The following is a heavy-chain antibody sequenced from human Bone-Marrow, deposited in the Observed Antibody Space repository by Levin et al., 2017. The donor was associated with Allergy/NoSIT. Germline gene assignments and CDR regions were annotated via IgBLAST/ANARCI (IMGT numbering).Heavy chain of an antibody. Sequence: TSETLSLTCAVSGGSLTNGDYYWSWIRQSPGKGLEWIGYIYYSGSTYYNPSLKSRVLISIDTSENQISLKLKSVTAADTAVYFCARAAYYEFVWGSFRFFDHWGQGSLVTVSS. V-gene: IGHV4-30-4*01. CDR3: ARAAYYEFVWGSFRFFDH. J-gene: IGHJ4*02. CDR2: IYYSGST. D-gene: IGHD3-16*02. CDR1: GGSLTNGDYY.